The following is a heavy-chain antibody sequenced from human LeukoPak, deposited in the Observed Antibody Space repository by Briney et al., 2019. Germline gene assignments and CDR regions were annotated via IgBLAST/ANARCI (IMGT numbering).Heavy chain of an antibody. D-gene: IGHD2-2*01. Sequence: GASVKVSCKASGGTFSSYAISWVRQAPGQGLEWMGGIIPIFGTANYAQKFQGRVTITADKSTSTAYMELSSLRSEDTAVYYCARIGYCSSTSCQDYYMDVWGKGTTVTISS. CDR1: GGTFSSYA. J-gene: IGHJ6*03. CDR2: IIPIFGTA. CDR3: ARIGYCSSTSCQDYYMDV. V-gene: IGHV1-69*06.